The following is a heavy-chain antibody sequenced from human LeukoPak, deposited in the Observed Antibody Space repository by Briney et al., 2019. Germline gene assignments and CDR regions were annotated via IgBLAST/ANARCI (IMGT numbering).Heavy chain of an antibody. Sequence: SETLSLTCTVSGGSISSSSYYWGWIRQPPGKGLEWIGYIYYSGSTNYNPSLKSRVTISVDTSKNQFSLKLSSVTAADTAAYYCARLPDYWGQGTLVTVSS. CDR3: ARLPDY. V-gene: IGHV4-61*05. CDR1: GGSISSSSYY. J-gene: IGHJ4*02. CDR2: IYYSGST.